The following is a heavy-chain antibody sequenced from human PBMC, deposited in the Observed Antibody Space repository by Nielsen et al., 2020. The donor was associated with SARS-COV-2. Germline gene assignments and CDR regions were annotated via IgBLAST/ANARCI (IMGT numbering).Heavy chain of an antibody. CDR2: LYYSGST. J-gene: IGHJ4*02. CDR1: GGSISSSSYY. Sequence: SETLSLTCTVSGGSISSSSYYWGWIRQPPGKGLEWIGSLYYSGSTNYNPSLKSRVTISVDTSKNQFSLKLSSVTAADTAVYYCARGAPEYSSSSVDYWGQGTLVTVSS. CDR3: ARGAPEYSSSSVDY. D-gene: IGHD6-6*01. V-gene: IGHV4-39*07.